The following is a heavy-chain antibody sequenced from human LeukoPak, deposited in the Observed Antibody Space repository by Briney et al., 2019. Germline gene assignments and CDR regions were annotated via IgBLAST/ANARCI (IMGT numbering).Heavy chain of an antibody. D-gene: IGHD3/OR15-3a*01. CDR2: ISHSGST. J-gene: IGHJ3*02. V-gene: IGHV4-34*01. Sequence: SGTLSLTCAVYGGTFSGYYWSWIRQPPGKGLEWIGEISHSGSTNYNPSLKSRVTISVDTSKNQFSLKLSSVTAADMAVYYCARGLRDFWTADAFDIWGQGTMVTVSS. CDR3: ARGLRDFWTADAFDI. CDR1: GGTFSGYY.